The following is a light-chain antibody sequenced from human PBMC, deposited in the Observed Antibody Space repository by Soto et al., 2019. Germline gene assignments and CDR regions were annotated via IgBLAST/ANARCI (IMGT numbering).Light chain of an antibody. CDR2: GAS. CDR1: QGISSF. J-gene: IGKJ3*01. CDR3: QQLNSFPIP. Sequence: IQLTQSPCSLSASVGDRVTITCRASQGISSFLAWYQQKPGKAPKLLIYGASTLQSGVPSRFSGSGSGTDFTLTIGSLQPEDFAAYYSQQLNSFPIPFGPGTKVDIK. V-gene: IGKV1-9*01.